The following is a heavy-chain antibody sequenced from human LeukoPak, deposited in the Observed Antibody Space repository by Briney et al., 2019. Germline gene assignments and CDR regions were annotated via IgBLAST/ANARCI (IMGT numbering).Heavy chain of an antibody. J-gene: IGHJ4*02. Sequence: SSETLSLTCTVSGGSISSSSYYWGWIRQPPGKGLEWIGSIYYSGSTYYNPSLKSRVTISVDTSKNQFSLKLSSVTAADTAVYYCARQVGVRGVIAYFDYWGQGTLVTVSS. CDR3: ARQVGVRGVIAYFDY. CDR2: IYYSGST. V-gene: IGHV4-39*01. CDR1: GGSISSSSYY. D-gene: IGHD3-10*01.